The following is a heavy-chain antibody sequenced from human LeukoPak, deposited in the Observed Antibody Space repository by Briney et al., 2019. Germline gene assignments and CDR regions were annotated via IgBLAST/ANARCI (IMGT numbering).Heavy chain of an antibody. V-gene: IGHV1-2*02. CDR1: GYTFTGYY. Sequence: ASVKVSCKASGYTFTGYYMHWVRQAPGQGLEWMGWINPNSGGTNYAQKFQGRVTMTRDTSISTAYMELSRLRSDDTAVYYCARVVSVDIVATEYFDYWGQGTLVTVSS. D-gene: IGHD5-12*01. CDR2: INPNSGGT. J-gene: IGHJ4*02. CDR3: ARVVSVDIVATEYFDY.